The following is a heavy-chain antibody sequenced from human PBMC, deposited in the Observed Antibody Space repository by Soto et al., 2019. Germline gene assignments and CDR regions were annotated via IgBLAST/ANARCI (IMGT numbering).Heavy chain of an antibody. CDR1: GYVFTSYG. CDR3: VLVDVYVTPSPQDV. V-gene: IGHV1-18*01. J-gene: IGHJ6*02. D-gene: IGHD3-16*01. Sequence: QVQLVQSGAEVKNPGASVKVSCKTSGYVFTSYGIGWARQAPGQGLEWMGWINTYNGNTNYAQHLQGRITLTTDTSTSTAYMEPRSLRSNDTAIYHCVLVDVYVTPSPQDVWGQGTTVNVSS. CDR2: INTYNGNT.